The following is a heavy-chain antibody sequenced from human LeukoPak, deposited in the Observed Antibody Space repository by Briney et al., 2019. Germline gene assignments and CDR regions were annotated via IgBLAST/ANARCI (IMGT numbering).Heavy chain of an antibody. J-gene: IGHJ1*01. D-gene: IGHD5-24*01. V-gene: IGHV1-2*02. CDR2: INPNSGGT. CDR3: ASSMAQH. Sequence: ASVKVSCKVSGYTLTELSMHWVRQAPGKGLEWMGWINPNSGGTNYAQKFQGRVTMTRDTSISTAYMELSRLRSDDTAVYYCASSMAQHWGQGTLVTVSS. CDR1: GYTLTELS.